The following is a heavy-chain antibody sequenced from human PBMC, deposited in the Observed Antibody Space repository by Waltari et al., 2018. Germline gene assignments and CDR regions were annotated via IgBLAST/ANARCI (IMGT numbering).Heavy chain of an antibody. CDR1: GFTFSSYA. Sequence: QVQLVESGGGVVQPGRSLRLSCAASGFTFSSYAMHWVRQAPGQGLEWVAVTSYEGSNKYYADAVKGRFTISRDNAKNSLYLQMNSLTAEDTAVYYCARDEGELPRFDYWGQGTLVTVSS. D-gene: IGHD1-26*01. CDR3: ARDEGELPRFDY. CDR2: TSYEGSNK. J-gene: IGHJ4*02. V-gene: IGHV3-30*07.